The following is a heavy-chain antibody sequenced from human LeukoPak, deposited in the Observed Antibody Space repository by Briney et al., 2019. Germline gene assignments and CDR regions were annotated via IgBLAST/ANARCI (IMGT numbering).Heavy chain of an antibody. Sequence: SETLSLTCTVSGGSISSYYWSWIRQPPGKGLEWIGSIYYSGSTYYNPSLKSRVTISVDTSKNQFSLKLSSVTAADTAVYYCARQWAAAGTNTFDYWGQGTLVTVSS. J-gene: IGHJ4*02. CDR2: IYYSGST. D-gene: IGHD6-13*01. CDR3: ARQWAAAGTNTFDY. V-gene: IGHV4-59*05. CDR1: GGSISSYY.